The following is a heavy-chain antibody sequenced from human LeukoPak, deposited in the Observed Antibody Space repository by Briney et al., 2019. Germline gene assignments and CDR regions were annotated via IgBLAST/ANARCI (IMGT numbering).Heavy chain of an antibody. CDR1: GFTFSSYW. CDR2: IKQDGSEK. CDR3: ARDQGGIVVVPAAIDY. J-gene: IGHJ4*02. D-gene: IGHD2-2*01. V-gene: IGHV3-7*03. Sequence: VGSLRLSCAASGFTFSSYWMSWVRQAPGKGLEWVANIKQDGSEKYYVDSVKGRFTISRDNAKNSLYLQMNSLRAEDTAVYYCARDQGGIVVVPAAIDYWGQGTLVTVSS.